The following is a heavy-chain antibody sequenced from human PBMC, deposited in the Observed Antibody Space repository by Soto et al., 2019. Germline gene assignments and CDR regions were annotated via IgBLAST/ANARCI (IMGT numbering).Heavy chain of an antibody. J-gene: IGHJ4*02. CDR2: TYYRSKWYN. V-gene: IGHV6-1*01. CDR3: ARAGDNWGHFSFDY. Sequence: SQTLSLTCAISGDRVSSNSAAWNWIRQSPSRGLEWLGRTYYRSKWYNDYAVSVKSRITINPDTSKNQFSLQLNSVTPEDTAVYYCARAGDNWGHFSFDYWGQGTLVTVSS. CDR1: GDRVSSNSAA. D-gene: IGHD1-1*01.